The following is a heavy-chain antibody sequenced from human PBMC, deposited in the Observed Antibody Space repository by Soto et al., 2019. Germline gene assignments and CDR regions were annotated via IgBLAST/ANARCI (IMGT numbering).Heavy chain of an antibody. CDR3: AMDYGDRPEYFKH. V-gene: IGHV1-18*04. CDR1: GYTFTSYG. CDR2: ISPLKGRT. Sequence: QVKLVQSGPDLKRPGASMKVSCKAPGYTFTSYGISWVRQAPGQGLEWMAWISPLKGRTQYSQKAQGRATLSTDTSSNTAYMEMTTLRVDDTAVYYCAMDYGDRPEYFKHWGQGTLVTVS. J-gene: IGHJ1*01. D-gene: IGHD4-17*01.